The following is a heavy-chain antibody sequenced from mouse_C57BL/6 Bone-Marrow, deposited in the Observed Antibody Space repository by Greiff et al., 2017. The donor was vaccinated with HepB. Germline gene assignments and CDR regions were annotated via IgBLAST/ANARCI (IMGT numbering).Heavy chain of an antibody. V-gene: IGHV1-64*01. CDR1: GYTFTSYW. CDR3: AREAFYYGSPFDY. CDR2: IHPNSGST. J-gene: IGHJ2*01. Sequence: QVQLQQPGAELVKPGASVKLSCKASGYTFTSYWMHWVKQSPGQGLEWIGMIHPNSGSTNYNEKFKSKATLTVDKSSSTAYMQLSSLTSEDSAVYYCAREAFYYGSPFDYWGQGTTLTVSS. D-gene: IGHD1-1*01.